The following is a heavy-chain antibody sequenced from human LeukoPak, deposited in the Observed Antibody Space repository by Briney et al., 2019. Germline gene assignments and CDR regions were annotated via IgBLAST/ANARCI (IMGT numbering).Heavy chain of an antibody. CDR2: IRYDGSNK. D-gene: IGHD1-7*01. CDR3: AKGGWHKLRGITGTTWLY. Sequence: GGSLRLSCAASGLTFSSYGMHWVRQAPGKGLEWVAFIRYDGSNKYYADSVKGRFTISRDNSKNTLYLQMNSLRAEDTAVYYCAKGGWHKLRGITGTTWLYWGQGTLVTVSS. CDR1: GLTFSSYG. V-gene: IGHV3-30*02. J-gene: IGHJ4*02.